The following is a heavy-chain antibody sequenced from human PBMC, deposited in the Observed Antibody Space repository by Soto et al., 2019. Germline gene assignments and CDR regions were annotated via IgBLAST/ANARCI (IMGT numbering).Heavy chain of an antibody. Sequence: GGSLRLSCAASGFTVSSNYMSWVRQAPGKGLEWVSVIYSGGSTYYADSVKGRFTISRDNSKNTLYLQMNSLRAEDTAVYYCARAGIAARLPMAYWGQGTLVTVSS. D-gene: IGHD6-6*01. CDR2: IYSGGST. CDR1: GFTVSSNY. J-gene: IGHJ4*02. V-gene: IGHV3-53*01. CDR3: ARAGIAARLPMAY.